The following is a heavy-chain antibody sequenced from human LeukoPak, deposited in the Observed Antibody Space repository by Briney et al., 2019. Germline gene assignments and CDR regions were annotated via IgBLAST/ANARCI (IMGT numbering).Heavy chain of an antibody. CDR1: GGSISGSSYY. V-gene: IGHV4-39*07. CDR2: IYYSGST. J-gene: IGHJ6*02. D-gene: IGHD5-12*01. CDR3: ARSGYDYYYYYYYGMDV. Sequence: SETLSLTCTVSGGSISGSSYYWGWIRQPPGKGLEWIGSIYYSGSTNYNPSLKSRVTISVDTSKNQFSLKLSSVTAADTAVYYCARSGYDYYYYYYYGMDVWGQGTTVTVSS.